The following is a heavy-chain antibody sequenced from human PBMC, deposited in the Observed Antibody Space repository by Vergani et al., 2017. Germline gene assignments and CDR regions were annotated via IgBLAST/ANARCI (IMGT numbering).Heavy chain of an antibody. Sequence: QVQLPQWGAGLLKPSETLSLTCAVYGGSFSGYYWSWIRQPPGKGLEWIGEINHSGSTNYNPSLKSRVTISVDTSKNQFSLKLSSVTAADTAVYYCARQVAVAGKWWGPYYYYGMDVWGQGTTVTVSS. V-gene: IGHV4-34*01. CDR2: INHSGST. CDR1: GGSFSGYY. D-gene: IGHD6-19*01. J-gene: IGHJ6*02. CDR3: ARQVAVAGKWWGPYYYYGMDV.